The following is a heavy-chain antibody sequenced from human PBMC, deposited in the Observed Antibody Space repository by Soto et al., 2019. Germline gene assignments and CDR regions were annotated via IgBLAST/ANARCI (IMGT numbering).Heavy chain of an antibody. D-gene: IGHD2-15*01. CDR2: ISGSGQST. CDR3: VQDAGVVRGRGLDN. J-gene: IGHJ4*02. Sequence: EVQVLESGGGLVKPGGSLRLSCAASGFKFSDYAMAWVRQAPGKGLGWVSSISGSGQSTFYAGSVKGRFTISRDDSANRVSLQMEPLSAEDTAVYYCVQDAGVVRGRGLDNWGQGTLVTVSS. CDR1: GFKFSDYA. V-gene: IGHV3-23*01.